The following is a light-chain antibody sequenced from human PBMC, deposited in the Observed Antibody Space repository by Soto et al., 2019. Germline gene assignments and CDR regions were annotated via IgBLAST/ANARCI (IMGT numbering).Light chain of an antibody. CDR3: SSFAVSSTWV. CDR2: EGS. CDR1: SSDVGSYNL. J-gene: IGLJ3*02. V-gene: IGLV2-23*01. Sequence: QSALTQPASVSGSPGQSITISCTGTSSDVGSYNLVSWYQQHPGKAPKLMIYEGSKRPSGVSNRFSGSKSGNTASLTISGLQAEDGADYYCSSFAVSSTWVFGGGTKLTVL.